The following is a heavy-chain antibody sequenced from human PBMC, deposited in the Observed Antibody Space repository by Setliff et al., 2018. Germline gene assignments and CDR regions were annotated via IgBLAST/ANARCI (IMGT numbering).Heavy chain of an antibody. CDR3: AIDYGPTGTPYH. D-gene: IGHD1-1*01. V-gene: IGHV1-69-2*01. J-gene: IGHJ4*02. CDR1: GYSFSDFY. CDR2: IDPRDDFT. Sequence: ASVKVSYKASGYSFSDFYMHWVRQVPGEGLEALGRIDPRDDFTVYAERFKDRLTITADTSTDTSYMEMSSLRFEDTAVYYCAIDYGPTGTPYHWGQGTPVTVS.